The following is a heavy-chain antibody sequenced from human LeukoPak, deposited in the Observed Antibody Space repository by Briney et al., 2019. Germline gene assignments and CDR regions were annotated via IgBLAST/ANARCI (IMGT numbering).Heavy chain of an antibody. Sequence: SVKVSCKASGYTFTSYGISWVRQAPGQGLEWMGGIIPIFGTANYAQKFQGRVTITADKSTSAAYMELSSLRSEDTAVYYCARVQNDFWNNYYYYMDVWGKGTTVTVSS. CDR3: ARVQNDFWNNYYYYMDV. D-gene: IGHD3-3*01. CDR1: GYTFTSYG. CDR2: IIPIFGTA. J-gene: IGHJ6*03. V-gene: IGHV1-69*06.